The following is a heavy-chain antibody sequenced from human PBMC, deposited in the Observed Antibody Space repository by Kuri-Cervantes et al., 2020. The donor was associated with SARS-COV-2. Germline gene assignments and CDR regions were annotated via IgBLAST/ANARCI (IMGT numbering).Heavy chain of an antibody. Sequence: SVKVSCKASGYTFTSYYMHWVRQAPGQGLEWMGGIIPIFGTANYAQKFQGRVTITADESTSTAYMELSSLRSEDTAVYYCASHQQGGSSWHTARYFDYWGQGTLVTVSS. J-gene: IGHJ4*02. CDR1: GYTFTSYY. CDR3: ASHQQGGSSWHTARYFDY. CDR2: IIPIFGTA. D-gene: IGHD6-13*01. V-gene: IGHV1-69*13.